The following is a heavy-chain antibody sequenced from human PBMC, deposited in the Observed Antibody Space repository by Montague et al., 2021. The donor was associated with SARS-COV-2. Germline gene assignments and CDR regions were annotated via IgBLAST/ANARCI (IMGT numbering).Heavy chain of an antibody. CDR1: GGSISSRSYY. CDR2: IYYSGST. V-gene: IGHV4-39*01. Sequence: SETLSLTCTVSGGSISSRSYYWSWIRQPPGKGLEWIGSIYYSGSTYYNPSLKSRATISVDTSKNQFSLKLSSVTAADTAVYYCARLRGDYGGTYDTFDIWGQGTMVTVSS. CDR3: ARLRGDYGGTYDTFDI. J-gene: IGHJ3*02. D-gene: IGHD4-23*01.